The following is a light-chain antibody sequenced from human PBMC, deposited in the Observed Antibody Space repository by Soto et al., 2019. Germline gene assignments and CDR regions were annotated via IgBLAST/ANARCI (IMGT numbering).Light chain of an antibody. CDR3: FSHRSGDSHV. CDR2: GVT. Sequence: QSALTQPPSASGSPGQSVTISCTGTKSDIGVYDFVSWYQHHPGKAPKLMIYGVTNRPSGVSNRFSGSKTGNTASLTISGLQAEDEADYYCFSHRSGDSHVFGTGTKATVL. V-gene: IGLV2-14*01. CDR1: KSDIGVYDF. J-gene: IGLJ1*01.